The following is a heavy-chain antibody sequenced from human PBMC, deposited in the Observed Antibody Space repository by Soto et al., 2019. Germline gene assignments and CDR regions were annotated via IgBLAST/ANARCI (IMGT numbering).Heavy chain of an antibody. V-gene: IGHV5-51*01. CDR1: GDSFTSYW. D-gene: IGHD6-6*01. Sequence: ESLKMSFKGFGDSFTSYWIGWVRQIPGKGLERMGIIYPGDSDTRYSPSFQGQVTISADKSISTAYLQWSSLKASYTAMYYCARHHSSSLDWAVDYWGQGTLVTVSS. CDR2: IYPGDSDT. CDR3: ARHHSSSLDWAVDY. J-gene: IGHJ4*02.